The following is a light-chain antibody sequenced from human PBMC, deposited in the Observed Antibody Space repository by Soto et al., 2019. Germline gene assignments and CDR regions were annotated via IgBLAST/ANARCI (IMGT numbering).Light chain of an antibody. Sequence: DIQMTQSPSTLSASVGDRVTITCRASQSIRDALAWYQQRPGKAPKVLIYKASSVEGGVPSRFSGSGSGTEFTPTITSLQPDDFATYNCQQSNTFPITFGQGTRLEI. CDR3: QQSNTFPIT. V-gene: IGKV1-5*03. CDR1: QSIRDA. J-gene: IGKJ5*01. CDR2: KAS.